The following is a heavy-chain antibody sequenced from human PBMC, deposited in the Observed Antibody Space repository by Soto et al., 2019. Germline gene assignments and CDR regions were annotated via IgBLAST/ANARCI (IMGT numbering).Heavy chain of an antibody. CDR2: ISGSGGST. CDR3: AREIVVARGASYFDY. CDR1: GFTFSNFA. J-gene: IGHJ4*02. D-gene: IGHD2-2*01. V-gene: IGHV3-23*01. Sequence: GGSLRLSCAASGFTFSNFAMNWVRQAPGKGLEWVSAISGSGGSTYYADSVKGRFTISRDNAKNSLYLQMNSLRAEDTAVYYCAREIVVARGASYFDYWGPGTLVTVSS.